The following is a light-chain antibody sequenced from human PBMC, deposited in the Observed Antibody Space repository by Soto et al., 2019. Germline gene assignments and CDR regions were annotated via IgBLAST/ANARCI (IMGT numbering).Light chain of an antibody. V-gene: IGKV3-20*01. Sequence: ESVLTQSPGTLSFSPLVRATLSCRASQRVRNNYLAWYQQKPGQPPRFLMYDASPRATGIPDRVRGRGSGTDCTLTITRLEPEEWAVEYCQQDGSSPLTFGGGTKVEIK. J-gene: IGKJ4*01. CDR2: DAS. CDR3: QQDGSSPLT. CDR1: QRVRNNY.